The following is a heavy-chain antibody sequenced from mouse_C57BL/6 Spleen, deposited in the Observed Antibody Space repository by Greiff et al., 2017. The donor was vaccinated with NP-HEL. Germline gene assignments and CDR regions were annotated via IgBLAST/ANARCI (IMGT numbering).Heavy chain of an antibody. CDR1: GYTFTSYW. J-gene: IGHJ2*01. D-gene: IGHD2-10*01. V-gene: IGHV1-53*01. CDR2: INPSNGGT. Sequence: VQLQQPGTELVKPGASVKLSCKASGYTFTSYWMHWVKQRPGQGLEWIGNINPSNGGTNYNEKFKSKATLTVDKSSSTAYMQLSSLSSEDSAVYYCARSVDPTGDYFDYWGQGTTLTVSS. CDR3: ARSVDPTGDYFDY.